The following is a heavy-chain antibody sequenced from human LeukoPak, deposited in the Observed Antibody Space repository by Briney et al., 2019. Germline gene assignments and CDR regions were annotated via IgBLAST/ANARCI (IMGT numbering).Heavy chain of an antibody. CDR3: ARGGLQSAFDI. J-gene: IGHJ3*02. D-gene: IGHD5-24*01. V-gene: IGHV4-59*01. CDR2: IYYSGST. CDR1: GFTFSDYY. Sequence: GSLRLSCAASGFTFSDYYMSWIRQPPGKGLEWIGYIYYSGSTNYNPSLKSRVTISVDTSKNQFSLKLSSVTAADTAVYYCARGGLQSAFDIWGQGTMVTVSS.